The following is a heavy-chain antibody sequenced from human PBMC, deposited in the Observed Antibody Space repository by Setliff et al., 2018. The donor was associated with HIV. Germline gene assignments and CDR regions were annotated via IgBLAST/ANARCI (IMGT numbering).Heavy chain of an antibody. CDR3: ARHRIDISLLVVQDPGPFDL. V-gene: IGHV5-51*01. Sequence: GESLKISCQGSGYSFSIYWIGWVRQMPGKGLEWMGIIYPQDSDTRYSPSFEGHVTISADTSRYTAYLQWRALRASDTAIYYCARHRIDISLLVVQDPGPFDLWGRGTMVTVSS. CDR1: GYSFSIYW. J-gene: IGHJ3*01. D-gene: IGHD3-3*02. CDR2: IYPQDSDT.